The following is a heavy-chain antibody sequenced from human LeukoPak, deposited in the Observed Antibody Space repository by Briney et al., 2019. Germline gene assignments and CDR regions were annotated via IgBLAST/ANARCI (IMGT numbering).Heavy chain of an antibody. V-gene: IGHV3-30-3*01. CDR2: ISYDGSNK. CDR1: GFTFDDYA. D-gene: IGHD3-16*02. Sequence: GGSLRLSCAASGFTFDDYAMHWVRQAPGKGLEWVAVISYDGSNKYYADSVKGRFTISRDNSKNTLYLQMNSLRAEDTAVYYCAREGGIMITFGGVIVTATFDYWGQGTLVTVSS. J-gene: IGHJ4*02. CDR3: AREGGIMITFGGVIVTATFDY.